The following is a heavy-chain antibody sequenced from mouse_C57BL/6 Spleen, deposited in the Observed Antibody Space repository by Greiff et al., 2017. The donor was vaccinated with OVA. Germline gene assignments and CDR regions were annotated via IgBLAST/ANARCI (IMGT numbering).Heavy chain of an antibody. D-gene: IGHD4-1*01. CDR3: TTPLTGTRAMDY. J-gene: IGHJ4*01. CDR2: IDPENGDT. CDR1: GFNIKDDY. V-gene: IGHV14-4*01. Sequence: EVKLMESGAELVRPGASVKLSCTASGFNIKDDYMHWVKQRPEQGLEWIGWIDPENGDTEYASKFQGKATITADTSSNTAYLQLSSLTSEDTAVYYCTTPLTGTRAMDYWGQGTSVTVSS.